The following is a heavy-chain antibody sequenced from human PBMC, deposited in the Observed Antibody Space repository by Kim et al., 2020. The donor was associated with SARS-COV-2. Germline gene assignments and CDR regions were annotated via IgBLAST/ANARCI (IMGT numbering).Heavy chain of an antibody. CDR3: ARNRHYYALDGMDV. Sequence: GGSLRLSCAASGFTFSDYYMSWIRQAPGKGLEWVSYISSSGSTIYYADSVKGRFTISRDNAKNSLYLQMNSLRAEDTAVYYCARNRHYYALDGMDVWGQGTTVTVSS. V-gene: IGHV3-11*01. J-gene: IGHJ6*02. CDR2: ISSSGSTI. CDR1: GFTFSDYY. D-gene: IGHD3-10*01.